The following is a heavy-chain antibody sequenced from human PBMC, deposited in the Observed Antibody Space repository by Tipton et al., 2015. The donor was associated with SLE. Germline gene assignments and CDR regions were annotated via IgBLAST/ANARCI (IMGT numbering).Heavy chain of an antibody. CDR2: IWYDGSNK. CDR3: ARDRGSSWLVDAFDI. D-gene: IGHD6-13*01. Sequence: SLRLSCAASGFTFSSYGMHWVRQAPGKGLEWVAVIWYDGSNKYYADSVKGRFTISRDNSKNTLYLQMNSLRAEDTAVYYCARDRGSSWLVDAFDIWGQGTMVTVSS. CDR1: GFTFSSYG. J-gene: IGHJ3*02. V-gene: IGHV3-33*01.